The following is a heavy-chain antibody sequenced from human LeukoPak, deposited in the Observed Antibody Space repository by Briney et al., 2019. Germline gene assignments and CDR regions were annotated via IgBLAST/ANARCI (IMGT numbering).Heavy chain of an antibody. CDR2: IYYSGST. CDR3: ARFPWSGYYKSQAFDY. J-gene: IGHJ4*02. Sequence: SETLSLTCTVSGGSISSYYWSWIRQPPGKGLEWIGYIYYSGSTNYNPSLKSRVTISVDTSKNQFSLKLSSVTAADTAVYYCARFPWSGYYKSQAFDYWGQGTLVTVSS. V-gene: IGHV4-59*01. CDR1: GGSISSYY. D-gene: IGHD3-3*01.